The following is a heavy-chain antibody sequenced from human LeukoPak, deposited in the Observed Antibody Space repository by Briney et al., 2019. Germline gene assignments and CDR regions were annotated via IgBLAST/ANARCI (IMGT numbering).Heavy chain of an antibody. CDR2: VSPYNGFA. D-gene: IGHD3-9*01. CDR1: NYTFTRYS. J-gene: IGHJ2*01. Sequence: ASVKVSCKASNYTFTRYSINWVRQAPGQGLEWMGSVSPYNGFANYALKFQGRVTITRDTSASTAYMELSSLRSEDTAVYYCARLYYDILTGFYWYFDLWGRGTLVTVSS. V-gene: IGHV1-18*01. CDR3: ARLYYDILTGFYWYFDL.